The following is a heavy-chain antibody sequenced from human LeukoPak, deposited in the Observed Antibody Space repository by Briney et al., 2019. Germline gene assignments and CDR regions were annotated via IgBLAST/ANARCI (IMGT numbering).Heavy chain of an antibody. Sequence: GASVKVSCKASGYTFTSYGISWVRQAPGQGLEWMGWISAYNGNTNYAQKLQGRVTMTTDTSTSTAYMELRSLRSDDTAVYYCAATKLWLGELLDWYFDYWGQGTLVTVSS. CDR2: ISAYNGNT. D-gene: IGHD3-10*01. CDR3: AATKLWLGELLDWYFDY. J-gene: IGHJ4*02. V-gene: IGHV1-18*01. CDR1: GYTFTSYG.